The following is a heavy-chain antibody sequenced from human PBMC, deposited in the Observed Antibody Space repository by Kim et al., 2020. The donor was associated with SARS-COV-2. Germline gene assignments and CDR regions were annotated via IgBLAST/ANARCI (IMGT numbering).Heavy chain of an antibody. CDR1: GFSFNNYG. J-gene: IGHJ6*04. CDR2: ISYEGSKK. Sequence: GGSLRLSCAASGFSFNNYGMHWVRQAPGKGLEWVASISYEGSKKQYPDSLKGRFTISRDFSKNTLYLQMNSLTAEDTAVYYCAKQGYIFELNTYYGMVLWGDRTTVTLSS. V-gene: IGHV3-30*18. CDR3: AKQGYIFELNTYYGMVL. D-gene: IGHD5-12*01.